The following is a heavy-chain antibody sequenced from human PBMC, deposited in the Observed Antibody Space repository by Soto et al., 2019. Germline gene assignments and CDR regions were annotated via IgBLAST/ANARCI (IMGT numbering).Heavy chain of an antibody. CDR3: ARDKDFWSGYWHYYMDV. J-gene: IGHJ6*03. D-gene: IGHD3-3*01. V-gene: IGHV6-1*01. CDR1: GDSVSSNSAA. CDR2: TYYRSKWYN. Sequence: QSQTLSLTCAISGDSVSSNSAAWNWIRQSPSRGLEWLGRTYYRSKWYNDYAVSVKSRITINPDTSKNQFSLQLNSVTPEDTAVYYCARDKDFWSGYWHYYMDVWGKGTMVTVSS.